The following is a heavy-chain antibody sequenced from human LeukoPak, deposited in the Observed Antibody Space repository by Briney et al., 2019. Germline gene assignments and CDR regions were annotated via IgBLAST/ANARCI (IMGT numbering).Heavy chain of an antibody. CDR2: ISGGGEST. CDR1: EFTFSSHA. CDR3: VRGGTDILLEPPAIPFDY. Sequence: PGGSLRLSCVASEFTFSSHAMNWVRQAPGKGLEWVSSISGGGESTYYADSVKGRFTVSRDNSKNTLYLQMNSLRADDTAVYYCVRGGTDILLEPPAIPFDYWGQGALVTVSS. V-gene: IGHV3-23*01. J-gene: IGHJ4*02. D-gene: IGHD2-8*01.